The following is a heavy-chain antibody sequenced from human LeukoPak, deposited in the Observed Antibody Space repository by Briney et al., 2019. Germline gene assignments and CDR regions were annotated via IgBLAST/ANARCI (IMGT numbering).Heavy chain of an antibody. D-gene: IGHD3-10*01. CDR3: AKDHGSGSQYNSLLDY. Sequence: SGGSLRLSCAASGFTFSSFWLSWVRQAPGKGLEWVANIKYDGSEKWFVGSVKGRFTISRDNAKHSVYLQMNSLRAEDTAVYYCAKDHGSGSQYNSLLDYWDQGTLVTVSS. V-gene: IGHV3-7*01. J-gene: IGHJ4*02. CDR1: GFTFSSFW. CDR2: IKYDGSEK.